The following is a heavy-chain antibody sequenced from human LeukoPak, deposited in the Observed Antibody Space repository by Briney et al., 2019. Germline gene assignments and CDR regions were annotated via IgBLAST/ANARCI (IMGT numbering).Heavy chain of an antibody. CDR3: ARDSLGYCSGGSCYAFDI. CDR2: INPNSGGT. V-gene: IGHV1-2*06. Sequence: ASVKVSCKASGYTFTGYYMHWVRQAPGQGLEWMGRINPNSGGTNYAQKFQGRVTMTRDTSISTAYMELSRLRSDDTAVYYCARDSLGYCSGGSCYAFDIWGQGRMVTVSS. J-gene: IGHJ3*02. CDR1: GYTFTGYY. D-gene: IGHD2-15*01.